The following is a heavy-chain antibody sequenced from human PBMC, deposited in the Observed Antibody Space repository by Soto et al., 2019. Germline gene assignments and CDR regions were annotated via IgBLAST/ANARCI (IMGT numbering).Heavy chain of an antibody. CDR3: ARGIIVLMVYAIRAFDP. CDR1: GGSFSGYY. J-gene: IGHJ5*02. CDR2: INHSGST. D-gene: IGHD2-8*01. Sequence: QVQLQQWGAGLLKPSETLSLTCAVYGGSFSGYYWSWIRQPPGKGLEWIGEINHSGSTNYNPSLKSRVTISVDTSKNQFSLQLSSVPAADTAVYYCARGIIVLMVYAIRAFDPWGQGTLVTVSS. V-gene: IGHV4-34*01.